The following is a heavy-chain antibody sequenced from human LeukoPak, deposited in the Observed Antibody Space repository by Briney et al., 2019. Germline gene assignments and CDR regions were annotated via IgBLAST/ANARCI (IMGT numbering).Heavy chain of an antibody. V-gene: IGHV3-48*01. J-gene: IGHJ4*02. CDR3: ARGSGAAGRVYYFDY. Sequence: GGSLRLSCGAPGFTFSSYSMNWVRQAPGKGQEWVSYISGSTGTIYYADSVTGRFTIFRDNANNSLFLQMNSLRAEDSAIYYCARGSGAAGRVYYFDYWGQGTLVTVSS. CDR2: ISGSTGTI. D-gene: IGHD6-13*01. CDR1: GFTFSSYS.